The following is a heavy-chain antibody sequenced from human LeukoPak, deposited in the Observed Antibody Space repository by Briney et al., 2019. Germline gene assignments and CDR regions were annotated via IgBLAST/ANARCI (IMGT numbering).Heavy chain of an antibody. D-gene: IGHD3-10*01. J-gene: IGHJ6*03. CDR3: ARSFLWFGVGEYMDV. V-gene: IGHV4-59*01. CDR1: GGSISSYY. CDR2: IYYSGST. Sequence: SETLSLTCTVSGGSISSYYWSWIRQPPGKGLEWIGYIYYSGSTNYNPSLKSRVTISVDTSKNQFSLKLSSVTAADTAVYYCARSFLWFGVGEYMDVWGKGTTVTVSS.